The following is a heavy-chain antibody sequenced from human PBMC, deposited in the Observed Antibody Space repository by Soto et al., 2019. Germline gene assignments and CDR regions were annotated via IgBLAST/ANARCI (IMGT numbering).Heavy chain of an antibody. D-gene: IGHD1-26*01. CDR2: IYHSGST. V-gene: IGHV4-4*02. CDR3: AKVSGSYYYGMDV. Sequence: QVQLQESGPGLVKPSGTLSLTCAVSCGSISSSNWWSWVRQPPGKGLEWIGEIYHSGSTNYNPSLKSRVTISVDKSKNQFSLKLSAVTAADTAEYYCAKVSGSYYYGMDVWGQGTTVTVSS. J-gene: IGHJ6*02. CDR1: CGSISSSNW.